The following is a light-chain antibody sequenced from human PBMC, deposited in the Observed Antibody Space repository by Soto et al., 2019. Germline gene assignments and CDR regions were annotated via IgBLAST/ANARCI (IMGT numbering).Light chain of an antibody. V-gene: IGKV3-15*01. Sequence: ILMTQSPSTLSVSPGERATLSCRASQSVRRNLAWYQQKPGKAPRLLIYGASTRATGIPARFSGSGSGTEFTLTISSLQSEDFEVYYCQQYNNWPQTFGQGTKVDIK. CDR2: GAS. CDR3: QQYNNWPQT. J-gene: IGKJ1*01. CDR1: QSVRRN.